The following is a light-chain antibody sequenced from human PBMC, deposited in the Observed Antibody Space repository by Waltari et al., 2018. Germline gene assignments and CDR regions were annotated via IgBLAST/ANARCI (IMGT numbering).Light chain of an antibody. Sequence: QSVLTQPPSVSEAPRQRVTISCSGSRSNTRNNAVRWDQQLPGKAPKLLIYYDDLLPSGVSDRFSGSKSGTSAALAISGLQADDEADYYCAVWDDSLNGVVFGGGTKLTVL. J-gene: IGLJ2*01. CDR1: RSNTRNNA. CDR2: YDD. V-gene: IGLV1-36*01. CDR3: AVWDDSLNGVV.